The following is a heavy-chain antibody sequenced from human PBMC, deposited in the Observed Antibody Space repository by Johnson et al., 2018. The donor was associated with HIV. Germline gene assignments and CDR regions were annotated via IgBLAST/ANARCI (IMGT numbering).Heavy chain of an antibody. J-gene: IGHJ3*02. V-gene: IGHV3-33*06. D-gene: IGHD5-12*01. CDR3: AKDRWLRLPGAEFFCDI. CDR1: GFTFSSYG. CDR2: IWYDGSNK. Sequence: QVQLVESGGGVVQPGRSLRLSCAASGFTFSSYGMHWVLQAPGKGLEWVAVIWYDGSNKYYADSVKGRFTISRDNSKNTLYLKMNSLRAEYTAVYYCAKDRWLRLPGAEFFCDIWGQGTMVTVSS.